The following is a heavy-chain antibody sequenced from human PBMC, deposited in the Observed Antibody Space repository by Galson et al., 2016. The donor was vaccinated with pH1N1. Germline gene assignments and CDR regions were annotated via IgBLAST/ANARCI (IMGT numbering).Heavy chain of an antibody. Sequence: SLRLSCAASGFTFTDYAMSWVRQAPGKGLEWVSSVSESGQSTYYADSVKGRSTISKDNSKRTMYLQMNSLTAEDTAVYYCARVSAYNTWSEDYWGQGTPVTVSS. J-gene: IGHJ4*02. CDR1: GFTFTDYA. V-gene: IGHV3-23*01. CDR3: ARVSAYNTWSEDY. D-gene: IGHD3-3*01. CDR2: VSESGQST.